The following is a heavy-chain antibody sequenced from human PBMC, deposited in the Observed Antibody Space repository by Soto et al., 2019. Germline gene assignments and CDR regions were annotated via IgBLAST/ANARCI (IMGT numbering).Heavy chain of an antibody. CDR2: ISGSGGST. D-gene: IGHD3-22*01. V-gene: IGHV3-23*01. Sequence: GGSLRLSCAASGFTFSSYAMSWVRQAPGKGLEWVSAISGSGGSTYYADSVKGRFTISRDNSKNTLYLQMNSLRAEDTAVYYCAKRAQKGYYDDSSGYYPFDYWGQGTLVTVSS. CDR1: GFTFSSYA. J-gene: IGHJ4*02. CDR3: AKRAQKGYYDDSSGYYPFDY.